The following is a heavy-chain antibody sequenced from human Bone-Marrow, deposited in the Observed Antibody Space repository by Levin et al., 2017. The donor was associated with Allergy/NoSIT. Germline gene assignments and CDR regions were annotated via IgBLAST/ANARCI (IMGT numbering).Heavy chain of an antibody. CDR2: IKQDGNEK. Sequence: GGSLRLSCAASGFTFSSYWMSWVRQAPGKGLEWVANIKQDGNEKYYVDSVKGRFTISRDNPKNSLYLQMNSLKADDTAVYYCARDRWGPLWGQGTLVTVSS. D-gene: IGHD4-23*01. V-gene: IGHV3-7*04. CDR3: ARDRWGPL. J-gene: IGHJ4*02. CDR1: GFTFSSYW.